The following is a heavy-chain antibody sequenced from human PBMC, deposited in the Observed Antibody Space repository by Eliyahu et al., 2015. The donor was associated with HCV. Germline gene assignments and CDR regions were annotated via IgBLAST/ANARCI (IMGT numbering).Heavy chain of an antibody. CDR1: GGSFSGYF. CDR3: ARDGPDYGDYREQGDHFDY. CDR2: XNHSGST. Sequence: QVQLQQWGAGLLKPSETLSLTCAVYGGSFSGYFWSWXRQLPGKGLEWXGEXNHSGSTHYNPSLKSRVTISVDTSKNQFSLKLNSVSAADTAVYYCARDGPDYGDYREQGDHFDYWGQGTLVTVSS. V-gene: IGHV4-34*01. D-gene: IGHD4-17*01. J-gene: IGHJ4*02.